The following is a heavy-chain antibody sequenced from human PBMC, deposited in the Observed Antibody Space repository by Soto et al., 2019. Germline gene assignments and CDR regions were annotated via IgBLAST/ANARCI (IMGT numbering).Heavy chain of an antibody. J-gene: IGHJ6*03. CDR2: INPSGGST. CDR1: GYTFTSYY. CDR3: ARAHGFGVVIPYYYYYYMDV. V-gene: IGHV1-46*03. D-gene: IGHD3-3*01. Sequence: ASVKVSCKASGYTFTSYYMHWVRQAPGQGLEWMGIINPSGGSTSYAQKFQGRVTMTRDTSTSTVYMELSSLRSEDTAVYYCARAHGFGVVIPYYYYYYMDVWGKGTTVTVSS.